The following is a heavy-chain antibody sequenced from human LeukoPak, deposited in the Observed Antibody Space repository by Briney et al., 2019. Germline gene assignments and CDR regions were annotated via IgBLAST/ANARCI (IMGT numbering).Heavy chain of an antibody. D-gene: IGHD3-22*01. CDR1: GYTFTSYD. J-gene: IGHJ4*02. Sequence: ASVKVSCKASGYTFTSYDINWVRQATGQGLEWMGWMNPNSGNTGYAQKFQGRVTMTRNTSISTAYMELSRLRSDDTAVYYCARETYYYDSSGYYLDYWGQGTLVTVSS. CDR3: ARETYYYDSSGYYLDY. CDR2: MNPNSGNT. V-gene: IGHV1-8*01.